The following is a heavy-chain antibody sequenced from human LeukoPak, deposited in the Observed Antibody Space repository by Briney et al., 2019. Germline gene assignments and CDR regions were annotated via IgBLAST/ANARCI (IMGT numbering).Heavy chain of an antibody. CDR1: GFIFNNYG. CDR2: ISNDGGGT. D-gene: IGHD3-22*01. V-gene: IGHV3-23*01. J-gene: IGHJ4*02. CDR3: AKGSSGYFFDL. Sequence: GGSLRLSCAASGFIFNNYGLVWVRQAPGEGLEWVSAISNDGGGTTYADFVKGRFSVSRDNSKNTLFLQMNSLRAEDTALYYCAKGSSGYFFDLWGQGTLVTVSS.